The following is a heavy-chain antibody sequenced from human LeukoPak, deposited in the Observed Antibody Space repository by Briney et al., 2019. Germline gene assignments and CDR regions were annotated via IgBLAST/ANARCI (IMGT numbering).Heavy chain of an antibody. CDR1: GGSISSGTYY. J-gene: IGHJ4*02. CDR3: ARVSYYYDSSAYVFDY. Sequence: SQTLSLTCTVSGGSISSGTYYWSWIRQPAGKGLEWIGRISTSGSTNYNPSLKSRVTISVDTSKNHFSLKLNSVTAADTAVYYCARVSYYYDSSAYVFDYWGQGTLATVSP. D-gene: IGHD3-22*01. CDR2: ISTSGST. V-gene: IGHV4-61*02.